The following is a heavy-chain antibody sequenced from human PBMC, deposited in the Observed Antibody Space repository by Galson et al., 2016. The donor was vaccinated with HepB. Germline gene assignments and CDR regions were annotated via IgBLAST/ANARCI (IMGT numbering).Heavy chain of an antibody. D-gene: IGHD5-18*01. Sequence: SETLSLTCTVSGGSISSCYWSWIRQPPGKGLEWIGFIYYSGSTNYNPSLKSRVTISVDTSKNQFSLKLSSVTAADTAVYYCARVPPDTASGFFDLWGRGTLVTVSS. CDR2: IYYSGST. J-gene: IGHJ2*01. CDR3: ARVPPDTASGFFDL. V-gene: IGHV4-59*01. CDR1: GGSISSCY.